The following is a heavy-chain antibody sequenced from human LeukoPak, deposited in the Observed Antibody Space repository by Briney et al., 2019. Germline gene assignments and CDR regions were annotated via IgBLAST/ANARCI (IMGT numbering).Heavy chain of an antibody. CDR1: GFTFSSYS. CDR3: ARDCSGGSCYYSMAFDY. D-gene: IGHD2-15*01. J-gene: IGHJ4*02. Sequence: GGSLRLSCAASGFTFSSYSMNWVRQAPGKGLEGVSSISSSSSYIYYADSVKGRFTISRDNAKNSLYLQMNSLRAEDTAVYYCARDCSGGSCYYSMAFDYWGQGTLVTVSS. CDR2: ISSSSSYI. V-gene: IGHV3-21*01.